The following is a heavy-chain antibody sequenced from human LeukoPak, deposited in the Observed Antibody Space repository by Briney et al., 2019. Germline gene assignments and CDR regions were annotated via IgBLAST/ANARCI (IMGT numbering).Heavy chain of an antibody. J-gene: IGHJ3*02. CDR3: ARSEVGYDFWSGYGDAFDI. Sequence: SETLSLTCTVSGGSISSGSYYWSWIRQPAGKGLEWIGRIYTSGSTNYNPSLKSRVTISVDTSKNQFSLKLSSVTAADTAVYYCARSEVGYDFWSGYGDAFDIWGQGTMVTVSS. CDR1: GGSISSGSYY. CDR2: IYTSGST. D-gene: IGHD3-3*01. V-gene: IGHV4-61*02.